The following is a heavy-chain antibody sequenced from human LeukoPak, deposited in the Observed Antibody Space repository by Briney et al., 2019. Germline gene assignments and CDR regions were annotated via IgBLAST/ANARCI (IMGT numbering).Heavy chain of an antibody. CDR3: ARARHWNQGNFVY. V-gene: IGHV1-2*02. D-gene: IGHD1-1*01. Sequence: ASVNVSCKASGYTLTDYFIHWVRQAPGQGLEWMEWINPNSGDTNYAQKFQGRVTMTRDTSINTAFMELSRLRSDDTAVYYCARARHWNQGNFVYWGQGTLVTVSS. CDR2: INPNSGDT. J-gene: IGHJ4*02. CDR1: GYTLTDYF.